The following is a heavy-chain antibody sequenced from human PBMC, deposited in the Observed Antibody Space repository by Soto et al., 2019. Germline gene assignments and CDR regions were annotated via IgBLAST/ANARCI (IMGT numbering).Heavy chain of an antibody. CDR1: CGSMRNYF. J-gene: IGHJ4*02. CDR3: AAGEASSRNLAPYYLDF. CDR2: IHYSGTT. D-gene: IGHD6-13*01. V-gene: IGHV4-59*01. Sequence: PSETLSPTCPVSCGSMRNYFWTWIRQPPGKGLEWIGYIHYSGTTSFFPSYNPSLRSRVTISEDTSKNQFSLKLLSVTTADTAVYFCAAGEASSRNLAPYYLDFWGQGTLVTVS.